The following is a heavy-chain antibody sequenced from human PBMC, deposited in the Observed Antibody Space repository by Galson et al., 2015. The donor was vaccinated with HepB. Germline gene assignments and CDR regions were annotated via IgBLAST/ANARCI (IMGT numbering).Heavy chain of an antibody. CDR1: GFTFSSYA. D-gene: IGHD2-2*02. V-gene: IGHV3-23*01. CDR3: AKDPWGYTKGSTATPFAT. Sequence: SLRLSCAASGFTFSSYAMSWVRQAPGKGLEWVSAISGSGGSTYYADSVKGRFTISRDNSKNTLYLQMNSLRAGDTAVYYCAKDPWGYTKGSTATPFATWGQGTLVTVSS. CDR2: ISGSGGST. J-gene: IGHJ5*02.